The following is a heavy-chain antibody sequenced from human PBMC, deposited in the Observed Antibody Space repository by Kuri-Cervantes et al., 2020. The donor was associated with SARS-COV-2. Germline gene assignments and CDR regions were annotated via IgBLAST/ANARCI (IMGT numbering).Heavy chain of an antibody. Sequence: GESLKISCAASGFTFSSYAMHWVRQAPGKGLEWVAVISYDGSNKYYADSVKGRFTISRDNAKNSPYLQMNSLRAEDTAVYYCASRGNSRNWYFDLWGRGTLVTVSS. V-gene: IGHV3-30-3*01. J-gene: IGHJ2*01. CDR1: GFTFSSYA. D-gene: IGHD2/OR15-2a*01. CDR3: ASRGNSRNWYFDL. CDR2: ISYDGSNK.